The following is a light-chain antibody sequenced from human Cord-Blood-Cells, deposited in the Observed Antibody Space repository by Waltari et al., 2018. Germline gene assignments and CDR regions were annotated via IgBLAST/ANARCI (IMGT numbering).Light chain of an antibody. Sequence: DIQMTQSPSSLSASVGDRVTITCRASQSISSYLNWYQQKPGKAPKLLIYAASSLQSGVPDRFSGSGSGTDFTLTISSLQAEDVAVYYCQQYYSTRTFGQGTKVEIK. CDR3: QQYYSTRT. J-gene: IGKJ1*01. CDR2: AAS. V-gene: IGKV1-39*01. CDR1: QSISSY.